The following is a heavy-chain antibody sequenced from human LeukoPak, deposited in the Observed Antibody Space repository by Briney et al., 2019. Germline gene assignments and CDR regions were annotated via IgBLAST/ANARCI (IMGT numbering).Heavy chain of an antibody. V-gene: IGHV3-20*04. Sequence: GGSLRLSCEASGFTFDDYGMSWVRQVPGKGLEWVSGINRNGDNTGYADSVKGRFTISRDNVKNSHFLQMNSLRVEDTAFYYCARGFRNGPFDCWGQGTLVTVSS. D-gene: IGHD2-8*01. CDR1: GFTFDDYG. CDR3: ARGFRNGPFDC. J-gene: IGHJ4*02. CDR2: INRNGDNT.